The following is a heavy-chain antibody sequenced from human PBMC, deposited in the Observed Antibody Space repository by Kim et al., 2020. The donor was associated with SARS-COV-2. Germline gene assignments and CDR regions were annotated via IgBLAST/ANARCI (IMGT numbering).Heavy chain of an antibody. CDR2: ISSNGGST. Sequence: GGSLRLSCSASGFTFSSYAMHWVRQAPGKGLEYVSAISSNGGSTYYADSVKGRFTISRDNSKNTLYLQMSSLRAEDTAVYYCVKDGTITMVRGVMPNYYYYGMDVWGQGTTVTVSS. CDR3: VKDGTITMVRGVMPNYYYYGMDV. CDR1: GFTFSSYA. V-gene: IGHV3-64D*06. J-gene: IGHJ6*02. D-gene: IGHD3-10*01.